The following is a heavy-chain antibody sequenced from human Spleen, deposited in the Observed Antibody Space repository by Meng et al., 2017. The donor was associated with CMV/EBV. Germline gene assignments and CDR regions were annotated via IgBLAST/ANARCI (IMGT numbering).Heavy chain of an antibody. D-gene: IGHD4-23*01. CDR1: GFIFRSYD. V-gene: IGHV3-13*01. CDR2: IGVTGDT. CDR3: ARAHGGNSWGY. Sequence: GGSLRLSCAASGFIFRSYDMHWVRQAPGKGLEWVSGIGVTGDTFYPGSVKGRFTISRDNAKNSLYLQMNSLRAEDTAVYYCARAHGGNSWGYWGQGTLVTVSS. J-gene: IGHJ4*02.